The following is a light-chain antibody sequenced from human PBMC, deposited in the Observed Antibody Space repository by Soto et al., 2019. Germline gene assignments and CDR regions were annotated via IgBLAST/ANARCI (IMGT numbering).Light chain of an antibody. J-gene: IGKJ1*01. Sequence: IQMTQSPSTRSASVGDRVTITCRASQNINAWLAWYPQKPGKAPKLLSSDASSLESGVPSRFSGSGSGTEFTLTISGLQPDDFATYYCQHYTLYSPWTFGKGTKVDIK. CDR1: QNINAW. CDR2: DAS. V-gene: IGKV1-5*01. CDR3: QHYTLYSPWT.